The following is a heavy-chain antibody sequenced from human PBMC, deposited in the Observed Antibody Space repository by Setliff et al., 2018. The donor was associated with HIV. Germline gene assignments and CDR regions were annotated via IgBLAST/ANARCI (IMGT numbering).Heavy chain of an antibody. CDR2: ISWNGGSK. Sequence: GGSLRLSCAASGFTFGDYAFHWVRQVPGKGLEWVSGISWNGGSKAYADSVKGRFSISRDNANNSLYLLMNSLRPEDTALYYCAKDAGVAVAGPFDLWGQGTLVTVSS. J-gene: IGHJ4*02. CDR3: AKDAGVAVAGPFDL. CDR1: GFTFGDYA. D-gene: IGHD6-19*01. V-gene: IGHV3-9*01.